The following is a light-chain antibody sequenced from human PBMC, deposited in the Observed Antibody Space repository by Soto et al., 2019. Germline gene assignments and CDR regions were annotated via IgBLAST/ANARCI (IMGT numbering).Light chain of an antibody. CDR1: SSSIGAGYD. Sequence: QSVLTQPPSVSGAPGQRVTISCTGSSSSIGAGYDVHWYHQLPGAAPKLLVSGNNNRPSWVPDRFSASQSGTSASLAITGRQTEDEAQDYCQSYDSRLTAYVFGTGTKLTVL. CDR2: GNN. J-gene: IGLJ1*01. V-gene: IGLV1-40*01. CDR3: QSYDSRLTAYV.